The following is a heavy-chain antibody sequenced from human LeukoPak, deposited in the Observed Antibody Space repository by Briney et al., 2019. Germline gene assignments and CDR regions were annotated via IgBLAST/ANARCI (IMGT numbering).Heavy chain of an antibody. Sequence: GASVKVSCKASGYTFTSYYMHWVRQAPGQGLEWMGIINPSGGSTSYAQKFQGRVTMPRDTSTSTVYMELSSLRSEDTAVYYCAVEYCSSTSCELMGNWFDPWGQGTLVTVSS. CDR1: GYTFTSYY. J-gene: IGHJ5*02. CDR3: AVEYCSSTSCELMGNWFDP. V-gene: IGHV1-46*03. D-gene: IGHD2-2*01. CDR2: INPSGGST.